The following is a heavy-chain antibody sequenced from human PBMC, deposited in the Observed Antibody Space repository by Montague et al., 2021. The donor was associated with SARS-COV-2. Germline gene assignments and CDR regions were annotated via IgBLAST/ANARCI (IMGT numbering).Heavy chain of an antibody. Sequence: PALVKPTQTLTLTGTFSGFSLSTSGMCVSWIRQPQGKALEWLTLSDWXXXKYSSTSLKTRLTISKDTPKNPVVLKMTNMDPVDTATYYCARSYGTTVVTRAFDYWGQGTLVTVSS. CDR3: ARSYGTTVVTRAFDY. J-gene: IGHJ4*02. V-gene: IGHV2-70*01. CDR1: GFSLSTSGMC. D-gene: IGHD4-23*01. CDR2: SDWXXXK.